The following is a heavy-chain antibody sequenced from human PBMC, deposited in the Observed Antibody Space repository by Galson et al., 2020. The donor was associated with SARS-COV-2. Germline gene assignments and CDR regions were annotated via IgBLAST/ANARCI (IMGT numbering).Heavy chain of an antibody. V-gene: IGHV4-59*01. CDR1: GGSINGYY. Sequence: SETLSLTCTVSGGSINGYYWNWNRQPPGKGLEWIGYMYYSGSTNYNPSLKSRVTMSLDTSKKQLSLKLNSVTAADTAVYYCARRPWGGLDVWGLGTTVIVSS. CDR3: ARRPWGGLDV. CDR2: MYYSGST. D-gene: IGHD1-26*01. J-gene: IGHJ6*02.